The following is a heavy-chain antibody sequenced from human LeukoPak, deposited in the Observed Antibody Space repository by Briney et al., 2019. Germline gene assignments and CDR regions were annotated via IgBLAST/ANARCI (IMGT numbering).Heavy chain of an antibody. Sequence: KPSETLSLTCTVCGGSISSYYWSWLRQPPGKGMEWIGYIYYSGSTNYNPSLKSRVTISVDTSKNQFSLKLSSVTAADTAVYYCARDVPNYYDSSGNAFDIWGQGTMVTVSS. D-gene: IGHD3-22*01. CDR1: GGSISSYY. V-gene: IGHV4-59*01. J-gene: IGHJ3*02. CDR3: ARDVPNYYDSSGNAFDI. CDR2: IYYSGST.